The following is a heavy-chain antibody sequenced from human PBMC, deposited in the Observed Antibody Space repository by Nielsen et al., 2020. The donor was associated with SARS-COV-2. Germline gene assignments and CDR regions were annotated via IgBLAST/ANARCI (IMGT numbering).Heavy chain of an antibody. J-gene: IGHJ4*02. V-gene: IGHV3-30*03. CDR3: ARGDPIITLTNLDS. CDR2: ISSDGSNY. Sequence: GGSLRLSCEASGISFSSYGVHWVRQAPGKGLEWVAVISSDGSNYYFGDSVKGRVTVSRDNSRNTVFLQMSSLRAEDTAVYYCARGDPIITLTNLDSWGQGTLVTVSS. CDR1: GISFSSYG. D-gene: IGHD3-10*01.